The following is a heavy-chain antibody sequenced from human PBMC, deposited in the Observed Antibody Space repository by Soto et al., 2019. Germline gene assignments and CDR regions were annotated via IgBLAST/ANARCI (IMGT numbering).Heavy chain of an antibody. V-gene: IGHV4-59*01. J-gene: IGHJ6*03. CDR3: ARELSSSWNYYMDV. D-gene: IGHD6-13*01. Sequence: QVQLQESGPGLVKPSETLSLSCTVSGGSISSYYCSWIRQPPGKGLEWIGYIYYSGSTNYNPSLKSRVTISVDTSKNQFTMKLSSVTAADTAVYYCARELSSSWNYYMDVWGQGTTVTVSS. CDR1: GGSISSYY. CDR2: IYYSGST.